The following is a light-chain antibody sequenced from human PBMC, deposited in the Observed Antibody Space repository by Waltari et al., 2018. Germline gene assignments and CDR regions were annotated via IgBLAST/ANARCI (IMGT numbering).Light chain of an antibody. CDR1: QSVSSN. J-gene: IGKJ2*03. CDR3: QQYNNWPPYS. V-gene: IGKV3-15*01. Sequence: EIVMTQSPATLSVSPGERATLSCRASQSVSSNLAWDQQKPGQAPRLRSYGAATRATGIPARFSGSGSGTEFTLTISSLQSEDFAVYYCQQYNNWPPYSFGQGTKLEIK. CDR2: GAA.